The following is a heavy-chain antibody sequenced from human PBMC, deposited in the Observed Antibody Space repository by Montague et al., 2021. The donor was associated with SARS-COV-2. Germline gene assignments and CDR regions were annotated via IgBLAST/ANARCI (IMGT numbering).Heavy chain of an antibody. CDR2: ISSSGATI. CDR3: ATNKYCTLHDCFHGRHYFDH. V-gene: IGHV3-48*03. CDR1: GFDFFNFD. D-gene: IGHD2-8*01. J-gene: IGHJ4*02. Sequence: SLRLSCAASGFDFFNFDMAWVRQAPGRGLEWISDISSSGATILYADSLKGRFTISRDNIQKSLYLQMNSLRAEDTAVYYCATNKYCTLHDCFHGRHYFDHWGQGTLVTVSS.